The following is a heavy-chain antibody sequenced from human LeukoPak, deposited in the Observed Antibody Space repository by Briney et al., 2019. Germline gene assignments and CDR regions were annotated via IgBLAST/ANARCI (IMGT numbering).Heavy chain of an antibody. Sequence: ASVKVSCKVSGYTLTELSMHWVRQAPGKGLEWMGGFDPEDGETIYAQKFQGRVTMTEDTSTDTAYMELSSLRSEGTAVYYCATDLGFGELSVSDYWGQGTLVTVSS. J-gene: IGHJ4*02. D-gene: IGHD3-10*01. CDR1: GYTLTELS. CDR3: ATDLGFGELSVSDY. CDR2: FDPEDGET. V-gene: IGHV1-24*01.